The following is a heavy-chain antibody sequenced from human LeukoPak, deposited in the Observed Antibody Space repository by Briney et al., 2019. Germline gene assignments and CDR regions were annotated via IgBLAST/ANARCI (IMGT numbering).Heavy chain of an antibody. Sequence: GGSLRLSCAASGFTFRNYWIHWVRQAPGKGLVWIPRIDNDGSDRIYADSVKGRFTISRDNAKNTLYLQMNSLRAEDTAVYYCARGGYHHGFDIWGQGTMVTVSS. V-gene: IGHV3-74*01. CDR2: IDNDGSDR. CDR3: ARGGYHHGFDI. J-gene: IGHJ3*02. D-gene: IGHD5-18*01. CDR1: GFTFRNYW.